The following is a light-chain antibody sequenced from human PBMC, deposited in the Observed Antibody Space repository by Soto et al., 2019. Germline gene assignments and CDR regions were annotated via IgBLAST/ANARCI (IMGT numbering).Light chain of an antibody. CDR1: QSVSSSY. V-gene: IGKV3-20*01. J-gene: IGKJ1*01. CDR2: GAS. Sequence: EIVLTQSPGPLSLSPGERATLSCRARQSVSSSYLAWYQQKPGQAPRLLIYGASSRATGIPDRFSGSGSGTDFTLTISRLEPEDVAVYECQQYGSSPQTFGQGTKVEIK. CDR3: QQYGSSPQT.